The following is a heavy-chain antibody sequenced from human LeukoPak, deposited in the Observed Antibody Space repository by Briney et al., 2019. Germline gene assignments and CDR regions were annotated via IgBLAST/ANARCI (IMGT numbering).Heavy chain of an antibody. CDR2: IASGGGANR. D-gene: IGHD2/OR15-2a*01. CDR1: GFTFSSYE. Sequence: GGSLRLSCAASGFTFSSYEMNWVRHAPGKGLEWVSYIASGGGANRFYSESVKGRFTISRDNAKNSLYLHMNSLRAEDTGVYYCARIGTTTRGPAGLDVWGQGTTVTVSS. CDR3: ARIGTTTRGPAGLDV. V-gene: IGHV3-48*03. J-gene: IGHJ6*02.